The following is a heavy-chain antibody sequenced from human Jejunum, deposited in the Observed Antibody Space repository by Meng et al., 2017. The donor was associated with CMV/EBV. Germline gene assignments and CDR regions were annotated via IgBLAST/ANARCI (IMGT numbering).Heavy chain of an antibody. CDR3: SRWIGGQSYSLY. D-gene: IGHD1-26*01. V-gene: IGHV3-49*04. Sequence: SGFTFRDSGLNWVRQAPGKGLECVGFIKSDAEGGTIKYAASVKGRFTISTDDSKTIAYLEMNSLKAEDTALYFCSRWIGGQSYSLYWGQGTPVTVSS. CDR1: GFTFRDSG. CDR2: IKSDAEGGTI. J-gene: IGHJ4*02.